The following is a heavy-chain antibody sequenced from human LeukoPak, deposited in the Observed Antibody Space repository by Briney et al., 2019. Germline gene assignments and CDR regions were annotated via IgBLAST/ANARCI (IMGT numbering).Heavy chain of an antibody. CDR1: GFTFSSYA. CDR2: ISYDRSNK. V-gene: IGHV3-30-3*01. D-gene: IGHD6-19*01. CDR3: ARDGGLVTLYYGMDV. J-gene: IGHJ6*02. Sequence: PGGPLRLSCAASGFTFSSYAMHWVRQAPGKGLEWVAVISYDRSNKYYADSVKGRFTISRDNSKNTLYLQMNSLRAEDTAVYYCARDGGLVTLYYGMDVWGQGTTVTVSS.